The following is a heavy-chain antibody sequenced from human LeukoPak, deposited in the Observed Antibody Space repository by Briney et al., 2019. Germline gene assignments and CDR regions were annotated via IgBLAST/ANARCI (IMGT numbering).Heavy chain of an antibody. CDR3: AREGSSLTGVHY. D-gene: IGHD3-9*01. J-gene: IGHJ4*02. V-gene: IGHV3-11*01. CDR2: ISSSGSAR. CDR1: GLTFSDYY. Sequence: GGSLRLSCVASGLTFSDYYMSWIRQAPGKGLEWVSYISSSGSARYYTDSVKGRFTISRDNAKNSLYLQMNSLRAEDTAVYYCAREGSSLTGVHYWGQGTLVAVSS.